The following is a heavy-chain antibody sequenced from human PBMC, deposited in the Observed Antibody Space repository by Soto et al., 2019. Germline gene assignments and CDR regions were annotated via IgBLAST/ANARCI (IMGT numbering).Heavy chain of an antibody. Sequence: EVQLVESGGGLVQPGRSLRLSCAASGFTFDDYAMHWVRQAPGKGLEWVSGIRWNVGRIAYADSVKGRFTISRDNAKKSLDLQMNSLRAEDTALSYCAKRVAGWYYFDYWGQGTLVTVSS. V-gene: IGHV3-9*01. J-gene: IGHJ4*02. CDR1: GFTFDDYA. CDR2: IRWNVGRI. D-gene: IGHD2-15*01. CDR3: AKRVAGWYYFDY.